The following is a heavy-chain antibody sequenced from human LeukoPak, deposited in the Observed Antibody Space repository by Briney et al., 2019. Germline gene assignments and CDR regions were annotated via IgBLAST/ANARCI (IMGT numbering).Heavy chain of an antibody. J-gene: IGHJ3*02. V-gene: IGHV4-59*01. CDR2: IYYSGST. Sequence: PSETLSLTCTVSGGSISSYYWSWIRQPPGKGLEWIGYIYYSGSTNYNPSLKSRVTISVDTSKNQFSLKLSSVTAADTAVYYGARESDSSGYYDAFDIWGQGTMVSVSS. D-gene: IGHD3-22*01. CDR1: GGSISSYY. CDR3: ARESDSSGYYDAFDI.